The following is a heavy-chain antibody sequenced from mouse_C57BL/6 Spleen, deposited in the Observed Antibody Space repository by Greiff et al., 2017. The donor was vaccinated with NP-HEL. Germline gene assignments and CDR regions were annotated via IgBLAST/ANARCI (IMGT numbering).Heavy chain of an antibody. Sequence: DVQLVESGGGLVQPGGSLSLSCAASGFTFTDYYMSWVRQPPGKALEWLGFIRNKANGYTTEYSASVKGRFTISRDNSQSILYLQMNALRAEDSATYYCAKLLRPYYAMDYWGQGTSVTVSS. CDR2: IRNKANGYTT. D-gene: IGHD1-2*01. CDR3: AKLLRPYYAMDY. J-gene: IGHJ4*01. V-gene: IGHV7-3*01. CDR1: GFTFTDYY.